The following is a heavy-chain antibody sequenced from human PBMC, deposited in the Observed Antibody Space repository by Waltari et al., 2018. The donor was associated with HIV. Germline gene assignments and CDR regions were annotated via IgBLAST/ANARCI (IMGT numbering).Heavy chain of an antibody. V-gene: IGHV4-61*02. CDR2: IYTSGST. J-gene: IGHJ4*02. CDR3: ARGGSYGGYYFDY. Sequence: QVQLQESGPGLVKPSQTLSLTCTVPGGSISSGSYYWSWIRQPAGKGLEWMGRIYTSGSTNYNPSLKSRVTISVDTSKNQFSLKLSSVTAADTAVYYCARGGSYGGYYFDYWGQGTLVTVSS. CDR1: GGSISSGSYY. D-gene: IGHD4-17*01.